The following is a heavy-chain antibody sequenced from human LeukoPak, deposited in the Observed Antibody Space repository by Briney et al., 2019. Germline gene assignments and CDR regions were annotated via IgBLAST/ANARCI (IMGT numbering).Heavy chain of an antibody. D-gene: IGHD3-22*01. CDR2: IYHSGAT. J-gene: IGHJ4*02. CDR3: ARAPHSFDSSGSRYYFDY. Sequence: SETLSLTCTVSGGSIISNSYYWGWIRQPPGKGLEWIGEIYHSGATNYNPSPKSRVTISVDTSKNQFSLNLSSVTAADTAMYYCARAPHSFDSSGSRYYFDYWGQGALVTVSS. CDR1: GGSIISNSYY. V-gene: IGHV4-39*07.